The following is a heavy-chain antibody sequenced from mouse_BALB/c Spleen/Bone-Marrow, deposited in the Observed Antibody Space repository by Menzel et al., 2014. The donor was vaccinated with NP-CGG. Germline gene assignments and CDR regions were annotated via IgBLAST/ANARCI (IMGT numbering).Heavy chain of an antibody. V-gene: IGHV1-14*01. D-gene: IGHD1-1*01. CDR1: GYTFISYV. J-gene: IGHJ4*01. Sequence: VQLKESGPELVKPGASVKMSCKASGYTFISYVMHWVKQKPGQGLEWIGYINPYNDGTKYNEKFKGKATLTSDKSSSTAYMELSSLTSEDSAVYCCARYPDYYGSSYAMDYWGQGTSVTVSS. CDR2: INPYNDGT. CDR3: ARYPDYYGSSYAMDY.